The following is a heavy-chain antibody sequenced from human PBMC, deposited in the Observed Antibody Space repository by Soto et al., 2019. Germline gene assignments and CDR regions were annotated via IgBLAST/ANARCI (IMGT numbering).Heavy chain of an antibody. D-gene: IGHD2-8*02. V-gene: IGHV1-46*01. J-gene: IGHJ6*01. Sequence: QVQLVQSGAEVKKPGASAKVSCKASGYTFTNYYMHWVRKAPGQGLEWMGIIDPSGGSTSYAQKFHGRVTMTRDTSTSTVYMELSSLRSEDTAVYYCASNSWSFYYYGMDVWGQGTPVTVSS. CDR1: GYTFTNYY. CDR3: ASNSWSFYYYGMDV. CDR2: IDPSGGST.